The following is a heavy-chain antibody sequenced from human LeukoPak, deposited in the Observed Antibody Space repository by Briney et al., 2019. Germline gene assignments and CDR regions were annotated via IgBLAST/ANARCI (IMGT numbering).Heavy chain of an antibody. D-gene: IGHD2-2*03. J-gene: IGHJ3*02. CDR2: ISGSGGST. Sequence: PGGSLRLSCAASGFTFPNTWMSWVRQAPGKGLEWVSVISGSGGSTYYADSVKGRFTISRDNSKNTLYLQMNSLRAEDTAVYYCAKDYLDIVVVPAALDAFDIWGQGTMVTVSS. CDR3: AKDYLDIVVVPAALDAFDI. V-gene: IGHV3-23*01. CDR1: GFTFPNTW.